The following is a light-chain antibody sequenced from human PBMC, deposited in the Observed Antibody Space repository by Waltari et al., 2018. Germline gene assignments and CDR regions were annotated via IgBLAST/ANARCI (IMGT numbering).Light chain of an antibody. V-gene: IGLV1-44*01. J-gene: IGLJ6*01. CDR2: SSH. CDR1: TSNIGGNS. CDR3: ATWDDSLSVYV. Sequence: LTQLPSASGTPGQRVTISCSGSTSNIGGNSVHWYQQLPGTAPKLLMYSSHQRPSGVPDRFSGSKSGTSASLAISELQSDDEGDYYCATWDDSLSVYVFGSGTTVTVL.